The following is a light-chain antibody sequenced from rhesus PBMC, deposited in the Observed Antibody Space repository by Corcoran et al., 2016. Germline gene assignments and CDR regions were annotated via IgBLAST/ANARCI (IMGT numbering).Light chain of an antibody. V-gene: IGKV1-33*02. CDR1: QGISNA. Sequence: DIQMSQSPSSMSASVGDNVTITCRASQGISNALAWYQQKPGKAPKLLSYAASSLESGVPSRFSGSRSGTDLKLTISSLQPEDVATYYCQQGYSTPYSFGQGTKVEIK. J-gene: IGKJ2*01. CDR2: AAS. CDR3: QQGYSTPYS.